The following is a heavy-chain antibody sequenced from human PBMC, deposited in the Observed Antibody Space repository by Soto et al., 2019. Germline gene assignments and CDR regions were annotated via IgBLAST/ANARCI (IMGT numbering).Heavy chain of an antibody. D-gene: IGHD4-17*01. J-gene: IGHJ5*02. V-gene: IGHV4-59*12. CDR3: ARETYGDYVGYFDP. CDR1: GGSISSSY. CDR2: IYDSGST. Sequence: SETLSLTCTVSGGSISSSYWSWIRQPPGKGLEWIGYIYDSGSTYYNSSLKSRVTMSVDTSKNQFSLNLSSVTAADTAVYYCARETYGDYVGYFDPWGQGTLVTVSS.